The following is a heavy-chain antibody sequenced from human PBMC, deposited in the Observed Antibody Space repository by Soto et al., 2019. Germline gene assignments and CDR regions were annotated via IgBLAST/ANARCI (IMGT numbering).Heavy chain of an antibody. V-gene: IGHV1-3*01. D-gene: IGHD6-13*01. CDR3: ARSPLSLYSADFW. J-gene: IGHJ4*02. CDR1: GYTFTSYG. CDR2: INAGNGDT. Sequence: QVQLVQSGAEVRKPGASVMVSCKASGYTFTSYGIPWVRQAPGQRLEWMGWINAGNGDTKYSQKFQDRVTITRDTSASTADMELSSLRSDDTAIYYCARSPLSLYSADFWWGLGTLVTVAS.